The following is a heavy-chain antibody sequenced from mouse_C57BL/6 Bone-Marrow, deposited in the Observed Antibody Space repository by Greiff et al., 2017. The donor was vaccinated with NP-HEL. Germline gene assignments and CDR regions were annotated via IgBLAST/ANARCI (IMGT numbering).Heavy chain of an antibody. J-gene: IGHJ3*01. D-gene: IGHD1-1*01. V-gene: IGHV1-52*01. Sequence: VQLQQSGAELVRPGSSVKLSCKASGYTFTSYWMHWVKQRPIQGLEWIGNIDPSDSETHYNQKFKDKATLTVDKSSSTAYMQLSSLTSEDSAVYYCARSGYYGSSWAWFAYWGQGTLVTVSA. CDR2: IDPSDSET. CDR1: GYTFTSYW. CDR3: ARSGYYGSSWAWFAY.